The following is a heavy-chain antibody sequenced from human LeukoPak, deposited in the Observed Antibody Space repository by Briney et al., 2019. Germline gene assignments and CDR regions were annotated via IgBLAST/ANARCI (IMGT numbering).Heavy chain of an antibody. D-gene: IGHD3-10*01. J-gene: IGHJ5*02. CDR2: ISWDGGST. CDR3: AKDRVGPGERLWFRESPKSEGFDP. Sequence: PGGSLRLSCAASGFIFSSYGMHWVRQPPGKGLEWVSLISWDGGSTYYADSVKGRFTISRDNSKNSLYLQMNSLRTEDTAFYYCAKDRVGPGERLWFRESPKSEGFDPWGQGTLVTVSS. V-gene: IGHV3-43*01. CDR1: GFIFSSYG.